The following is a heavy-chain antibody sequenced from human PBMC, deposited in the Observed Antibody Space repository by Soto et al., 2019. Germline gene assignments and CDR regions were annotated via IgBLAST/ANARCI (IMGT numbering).Heavy chain of an antibody. D-gene: IGHD4-17*01. CDR1: GFTFSSYS. CDR2: ISSSSSTI. CDR3: ARENYGDYINWLDS. V-gene: IGHV3-48*02. Sequence: GGSLRLSCASSGFTFSSYSMNWVRQAPGKGLEWVSYISSSSSTIYYADSVKGRFTISRDNAKNSLYLQMNSLRDEDTAVYYCARENYGDYINWLDSWGQGTLVTGST. J-gene: IGHJ5*01.